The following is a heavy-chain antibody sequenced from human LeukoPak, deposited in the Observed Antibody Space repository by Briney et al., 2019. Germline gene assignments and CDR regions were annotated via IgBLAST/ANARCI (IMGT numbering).Heavy chain of an antibody. Sequence: PGGSLRLSCVASGFTFRTDWMSLVRQALGKGPEWVASIKDDGSEIYYVDSVRGRFTISRDNAKNSLYLQMNSLRAEDTAVYYCAREWNWGQGSLVTVSS. CDR3: AREWN. J-gene: IGHJ4*02. CDR2: IKDDGSEI. CDR1: GFTFRTDW. V-gene: IGHV3-7*01.